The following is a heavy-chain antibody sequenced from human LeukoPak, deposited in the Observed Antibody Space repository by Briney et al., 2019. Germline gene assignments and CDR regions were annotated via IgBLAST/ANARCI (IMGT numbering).Heavy chain of an antibody. V-gene: IGHV3-74*01. CDR1: GFTFSSYW. J-gene: IGHJ1*01. D-gene: IGHD3-10*01. CDR3: ARVAGTEWFGELFGYFQH. Sequence: TGGSLRLSCAASGFTFSSYWMHWVRQAPGKGLVWVSRINSDGSSTSYADSVKGRFTTSRGNAKNTLYLQMNSLRAEDTAVYYCARVAGTEWFGELFGYFQHWGQGTLVTVSS. CDR2: INSDGSST.